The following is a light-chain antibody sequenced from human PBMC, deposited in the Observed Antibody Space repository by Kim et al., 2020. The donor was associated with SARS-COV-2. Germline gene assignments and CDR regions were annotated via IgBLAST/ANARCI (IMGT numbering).Light chain of an antibody. J-gene: IGKJ1*01. CDR2: GAS. CDR3: QQYNNWPPWT. CDR1: QSVSSK. Sequence: EIVMTQSPVTLSVSPGESATLSCRASQSVSSKLAWFQQKRGQAPRLLIYGASTRATSVPARFSGSGSGTDFTLTISSLQSEDFAIYYCQQYNNWPPWTFGQGTKVDIK. V-gene: IGKV3-15*01.